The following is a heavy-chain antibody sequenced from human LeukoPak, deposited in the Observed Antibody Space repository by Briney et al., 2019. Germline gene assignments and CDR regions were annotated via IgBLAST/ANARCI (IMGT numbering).Heavy chain of an antibody. J-gene: IGHJ5*02. CDR1: GFTFSDAW. Sequence: GGSLRLSCAASGFTFSDAWMSWVRQAPGKGLEWAGRIKSKTDGGTTDYAAPVKGRFTISRDDSKNTLYLQMNSLKTEDTAVYYCITVKQLGPWGQGTLVTVSS. D-gene: IGHD6-13*01. CDR3: ITVKQLGP. CDR2: IKSKTDGGTT. V-gene: IGHV3-15*01.